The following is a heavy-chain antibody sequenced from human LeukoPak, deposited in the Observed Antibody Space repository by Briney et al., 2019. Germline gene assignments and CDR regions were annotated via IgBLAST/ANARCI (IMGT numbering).Heavy chain of an antibody. D-gene: IGHD3-10*01. CDR2: ISSSGGT. CDR1: GFTFSSDA. Sequence: GGSLRLSCAASGFTFSSDAMSWVRQVPGKGLEWVSVISSSGGTYYADSVKGRFTISRDNSKNTLYLQMNSLRAEDTAVYYCAKGRVMSYYGSGVDIWGQGTMVTVSS. J-gene: IGHJ3*02. CDR3: AKGRVMSYYGSGVDI. V-gene: IGHV3-23*01.